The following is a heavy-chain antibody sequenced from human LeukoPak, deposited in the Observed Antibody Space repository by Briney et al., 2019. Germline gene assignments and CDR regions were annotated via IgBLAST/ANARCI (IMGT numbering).Heavy chain of an antibody. CDR3: ARDRFSSSSELDY. CDR2: IIPILGIA. V-gene: IGHV1-69*04. Sequence: GSSVKVSCKASGGTFSSYAISWVRQAPGQGLEWMGRIIPILGIANYAQKFQGRVTITADKSTSTAYMELRSLRSDDTAVYYCARDRFSSSSELDYWGQGTLVTVSS. D-gene: IGHD6-6*01. CDR1: GGTFSSYA. J-gene: IGHJ4*02.